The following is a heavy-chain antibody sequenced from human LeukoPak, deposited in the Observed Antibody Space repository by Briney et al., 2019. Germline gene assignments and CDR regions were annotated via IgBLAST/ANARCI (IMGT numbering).Heavy chain of an antibody. Sequence: SGTLPLTCIVSGDSINYYYWSWIRQPPGKGLEWIGYIYYTGSTNYNPSLKSRVTMSVDTSKNHFSLKLSSVTAADTAVYYCARLGSYFDYWGQGTLVTVSS. J-gene: IGHJ4*02. CDR2: IYYTGST. D-gene: IGHD3-16*01. CDR1: GDSINYYY. V-gene: IGHV4-59*08. CDR3: ARLGSYFDY.